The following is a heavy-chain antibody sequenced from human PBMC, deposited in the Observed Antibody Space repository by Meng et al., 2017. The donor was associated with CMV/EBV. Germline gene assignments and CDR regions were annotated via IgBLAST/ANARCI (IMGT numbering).Heavy chain of an antibody. CDR3: LLVFGRGVIDY. J-gene: IGHJ4*02. Sequence: PVWLGGGLGQPGGPASVSCAAIGYIVRRSHMTWVGQAPGKGMKWVSVISSGGRKYYADSMKGRFTISRDNSKNTLYLQMNGPRAEYTAVYYCLLVFGRGVIDYWGQGTLVTVSS. CDR2: ISSGGRK. V-gene: IGHV3-66*01. CDR1: GYIVRRSH. D-gene: IGHD3-3*02.